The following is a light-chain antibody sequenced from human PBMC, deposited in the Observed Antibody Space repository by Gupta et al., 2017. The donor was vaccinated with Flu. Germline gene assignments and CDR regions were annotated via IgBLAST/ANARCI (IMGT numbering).Light chain of an antibody. CDR1: QDISNY. CDR2: DAS. CDR3: QQYDNFPLT. Sequence: ILMTQSPSSLSASVGDRVTITCQASQDISNYLNWYQQKPGKAPKLLIYDASNLETGVPSRFSGSGSGTDFTLTISSLQPEDIATYYCQQYDNFPLTFGGGTKVEIK. J-gene: IGKJ4*01. V-gene: IGKV1-33*01.